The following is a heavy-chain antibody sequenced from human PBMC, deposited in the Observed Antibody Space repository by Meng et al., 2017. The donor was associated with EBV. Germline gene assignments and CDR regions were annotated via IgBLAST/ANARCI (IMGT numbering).Heavy chain of an antibody. Sequence: QVQLEQCGAGVKNPGASVKVSCKTSGYAFTSYILQWVRQAPGQMLEWMGWINVGVGYTKYSQKFQGRVTISSDTSATTGYMELSSLRSEDTAVYYCVRGPPVGVPGPGDYWGQGTLVTVSS. CDR1: GYAFTSYI. J-gene: IGHJ4*02. D-gene: IGHD2-21*01. CDR3: VRGPPVGVPGPGDY. CDR2: INVGVGYT. V-gene: IGHV1-3*01.